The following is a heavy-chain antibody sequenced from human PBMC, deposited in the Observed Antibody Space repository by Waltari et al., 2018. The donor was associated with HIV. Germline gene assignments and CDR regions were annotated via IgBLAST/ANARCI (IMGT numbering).Heavy chain of an antibody. V-gene: IGHV3-13*01. D-gene: IGHD1-26*01. Sequence: VQLVESGGGLVQPGGSLRLSCAASGFIFSAYAIHWVRQGTGNGLEWVSSIGSAGDTYYAGSVKGRFTISRDNAKNSFYLQMSSLRAGDTAVYYCSRVLFRSGPSGYWGQGTLVTVSS. CDR2: IGSAGDT. J-gene: IGHJ4*02. CDR3: SRVLFRSGPSGY. CDR1: GFIFSAYA.